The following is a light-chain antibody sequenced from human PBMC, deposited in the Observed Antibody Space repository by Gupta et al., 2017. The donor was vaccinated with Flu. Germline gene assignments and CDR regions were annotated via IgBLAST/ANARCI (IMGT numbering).Light chain of an antibody. Sequence: EIVLTQSPCTLSLSPGERATLSFRASQSISSSYLAWYQQKPGQAPRLLIYSASSRATGIPDRFSGSGSGTDFTLTISRLGPEDFAVYYCQQDSSSPLTFGGGTKVEIK. CDR1: QSISSSY. V-gene: IGKV3-20*01. CDR2: SAS. J-gene: IGKJ4*01. CDR3: QQDSSSPLT.